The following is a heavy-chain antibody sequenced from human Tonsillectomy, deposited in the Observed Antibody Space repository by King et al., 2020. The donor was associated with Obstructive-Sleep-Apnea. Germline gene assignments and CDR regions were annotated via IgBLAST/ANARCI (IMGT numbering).Heavy chain of an antibody. CDR3: AGEGDIVVVPAANMDV. Sequence: QLQESGPGLVKPSETLSLTCTVSGGSISSSSYYWGWIRQPPGKGLEWIGSIYYSGSTYYNPSPKSRSTISVDTSKNQFSLKLSSVTAADTAVYYCAGEGDIVVVPAANMDVWGQGTTVTVSS. CDR1: GGSISSSSYY. J-gene: IGHJ6*02. CDR2: IYYSGST. D-gene: IGHD2-2*01. V-gene: IGHV4-39*07.